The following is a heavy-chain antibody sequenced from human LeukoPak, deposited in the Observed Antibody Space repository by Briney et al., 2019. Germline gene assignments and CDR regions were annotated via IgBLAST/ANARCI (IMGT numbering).Heavy chain of an antibody. CDR3: ARSSSWSDY. Sequence: GGSLRLSCAASGFTFSSYAMSWVRQAPGKGLEWVSAISGSGDNTHYADSVKGRFTISRDNSKNTLYLQMNSLRAEDTAVYYCARSSSWSDYWGQGTLVTVSS. V-gene: IGHV3-23*01. CDR1: GFTFSSYA. CDR2: ISGSGDNT. J-gene: IGHJ4*02. D-gene: IGHD6-13*01.